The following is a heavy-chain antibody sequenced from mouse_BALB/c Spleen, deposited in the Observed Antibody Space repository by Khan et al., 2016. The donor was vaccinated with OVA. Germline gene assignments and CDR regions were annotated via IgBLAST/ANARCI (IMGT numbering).Heavy chain of an antibody. Sequence: QVQLQQSGAELAKPGASVKMSCKASGYTFTSYWMHWVKQRPGQGLEWIGYINPSTDYTEYNQKFKDKATLTADKSSSTAYMQLTSLTSEDAAVYYGTNHGSSSAWFTYGGQGTLVTVSA. CDR1: GYTFTSYW. D-gene: IGHD1-1*01. V-gene: IGHV1-7*01. J-gene: IGHJ3*01. CDR2: INPSTDYT. CDR3: TNHGSSSAWFTY.